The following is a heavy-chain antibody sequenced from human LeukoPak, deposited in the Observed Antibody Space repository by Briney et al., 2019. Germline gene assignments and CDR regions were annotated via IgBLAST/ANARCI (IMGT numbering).Heavy chain of an antibody. D-gene: IGHD4-11*01. CDR2: IRYDGSNK. Sequence: PGGSLRLSCAASGFSFSSYAMHWVRQAPGKGLEWVAFIRYDGSNKYYADSVKGRFTISRDNAKNSLYLQMNSLRAEDTAVYYCARAPTYRGYMGVWGKGTTVTVSS. V-gene: IGHV3-30*02. CDR1: GFSFSSYA. CDR3: ARAPTYRGYMGV. J-gene: IGHJ6*03.